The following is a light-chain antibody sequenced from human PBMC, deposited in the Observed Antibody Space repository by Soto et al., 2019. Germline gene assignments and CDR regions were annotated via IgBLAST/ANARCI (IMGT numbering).Light chain of an antibody. CDR3: SSYEGKKNV. CDR1: SSDVGGYNY. J-gene: IGLJ1*01. CDR2: EVS. V-gene: IGLV2-8*01. Sequence: QSALTQPPSASGSPGQSVTISCTGTSSDVGGYNYVSWYQQHPGKAPKLMIYEVSKRPSGVPDRFSGSKSGNTASLTVSGLQAEDEADYYCSSYEGKKNVFGTGTKVTVL.